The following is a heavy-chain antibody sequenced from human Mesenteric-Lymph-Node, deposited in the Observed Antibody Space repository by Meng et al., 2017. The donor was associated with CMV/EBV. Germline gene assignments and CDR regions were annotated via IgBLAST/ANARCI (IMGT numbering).Heavy chain of an antibody. J-gene: IGHJ4*02. CDR2: MDPKGGDT. CDR3: ARVPSASSSLGGDY. V-gene: IGHV1-8*01. D-gene: IGHD6-13*01. CDR1: GYTFTDYD. Sequence: KASGYTFTDYDINWVRQATGQGLEWMGWMDPKGGDTSLAQKFQGRVSMTRDTSTSTVYMELSSLRSEDTAVYYCARVPSASSSLGGDYWGQGTLVTVSS.